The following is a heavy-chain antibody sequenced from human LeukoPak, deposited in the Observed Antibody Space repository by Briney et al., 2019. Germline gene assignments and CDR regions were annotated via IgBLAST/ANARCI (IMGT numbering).Heavy chain of an antibody. Sequence: QTGGSLRLSCTVSGFTVSSNSMSWVRQAPGKGLEWVSFIYSDNRHYSDSVKGRFTISRDNSKNTLYLQMNSLRAEDTAVYYCARRAGAYSHPYDYWGQGTLVTVSS. J-gene: IGHJ4*02. CDR2: IYSDNR. CDR3: ARRAGAYSHPYDY. V-gene: IGHV3-53*01. CDR1: GFTVSSNS. D-gene: IGHD4/OR15-4a*01.